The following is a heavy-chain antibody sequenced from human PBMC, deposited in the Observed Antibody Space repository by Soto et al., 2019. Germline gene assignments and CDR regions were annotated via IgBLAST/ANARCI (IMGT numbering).Heavy chain of an antibody. CDR3: ARDACGGDCYWGRNYYGMDV. D-gene: IGHD2-21*02. CDR2: IWYDGSNK. CDR1: GFTFSSYG. J-gene: IGHJ6*02. V-gene: IGHV3-33*01. Sequence: GGSLRLSCAASGFTFSSYGMHWVRQAPGKGLEWVAVIWYDGSNKYYADSVKGRFTISRDNSKNTLFLQMNSLRAEDTAVYYFARDACGGDCYWGRNYYGMDVWGQGTTVTVSS.